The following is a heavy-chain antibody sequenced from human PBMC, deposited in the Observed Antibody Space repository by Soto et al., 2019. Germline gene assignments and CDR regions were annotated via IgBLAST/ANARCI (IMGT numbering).Heavy chain of an antibody. J-gene: IGHJ4*02. CDR3: AREVERGYSYGYLEY. CDR1: GYTFTSYY. CDR2: INPSGGST. V-gene: IGHV1-46*01. Sequence: QVQLVQSEAEVKKPGASVKVSCKTSGYTFTSYYLHWVRQAPGQGLEWMGIINPSGGSTTYAQKFQGRVTITRDTSTSTVYMELSSLRSEDTAVYYCAREVERGYSYGYLEYWGQGTLVTVSS. D-gene: IGHD5-18*01.